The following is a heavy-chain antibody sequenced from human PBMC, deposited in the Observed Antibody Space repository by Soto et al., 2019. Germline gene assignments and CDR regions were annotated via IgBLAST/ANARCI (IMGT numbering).Heavy chain of an antibody. CDR2: IYDNGTT. CDR3: ASGQVGATTWFDP. J-gene: IGHJ5*02. Sequence: SETLSLTCTVSGASISSGGYYWSWIRQDPGKSLEWLGYIYDNGTTYYNPSLKSRVSISRDKSKNQFSLKMTSLTAAVTSVYYCASGQVGATTWFDPWGQGTKVTVS. V-gene: IGHV4-31*03. CDR1: GASISSGGYY. D-gene: IGHD1-26*01.